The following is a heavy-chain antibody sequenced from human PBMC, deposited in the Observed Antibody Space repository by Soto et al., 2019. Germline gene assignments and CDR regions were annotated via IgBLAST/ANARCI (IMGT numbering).Heavy chain of an antibody. CDR2: IYYSGST. CDR1: GGSISSGGYY. J-gene: IGHJ5*02. CDR3: ARELHDSSGYYYNWFDP. Sequence: QVQLQESGPGLVKPSQTLSLTCTVAGGSISSGGYYWSWIRQHPGKGLEWIGYIYYSGSTYYNPSLKSRVTISVDTSKNQFSLKLSSVTAADTAVYYCARELHDSSGYYYNWFDPWGQGTLVTVSS. D-gene: IGHD3-22*01. V-gene: IGHV4-31*03.